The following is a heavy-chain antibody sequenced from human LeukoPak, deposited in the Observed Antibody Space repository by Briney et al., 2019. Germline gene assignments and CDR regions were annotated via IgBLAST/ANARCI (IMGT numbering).Heavy chain of an antibody. D-gene: IGHD3-10*01. CDR2: INPNSGGT. CDR1: GYTFTGYY. V-gene: IGHV1-2*06. J-gene: IGHJ4*02. Sequence: ASVKVSCKASGYTFTGYYMHWVRQTPGQGLEWMGRINPNSGGTNYAQRFQGRVTMTRDTSISTAYMELSRLRSDDTAVYYCARTSSGSHDYWGQGTLVTVSS. CDR3: ARTSSGSHDY.